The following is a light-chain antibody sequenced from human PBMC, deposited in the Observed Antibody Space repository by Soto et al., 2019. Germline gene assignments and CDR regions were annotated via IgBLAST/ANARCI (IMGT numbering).Light chain of an antibody. V-gene: IGLV4-69*01. CDR1: SGHSSYA. J-gene: IGLJ2*01. CDR3: QTWGTGIAV. Sequence: QLVLTQSPFASASLGASVKLTCTLSSGHSSYAIAWLQQQPEKGPRYLMKLTSDGSHFKGDGIPDRFSGSSSGTERYLTISSLQSEDEADYYCQTWGTGIAVLGGGTKVTVL. CDR2: LTSDGSH.